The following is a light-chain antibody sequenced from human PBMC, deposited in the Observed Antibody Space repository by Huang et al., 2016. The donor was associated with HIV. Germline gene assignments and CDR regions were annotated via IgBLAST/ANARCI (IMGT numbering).Light chain of an antibody. V-gene: IGKV3-15*01. CDR2: GAY. CDR3: QQYNNWPPYT. J-gene: IGKJ2*01. Sequence: EIVMTQSPVIVSVSPGERAALSCRASESIGRNLAWYQQRPGQAPRLLIYGAYTRATGIPARFRCSGSGTDFTLTITSLQSEDFAVYYCQQYNNWPPYTFGQGTRLEIK. CDR1: ESIGRN.